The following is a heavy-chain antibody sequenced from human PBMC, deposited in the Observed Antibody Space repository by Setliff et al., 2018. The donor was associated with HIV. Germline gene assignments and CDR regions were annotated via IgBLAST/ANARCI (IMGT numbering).Heavy chain of an antibody. J-gene: IGHJ5*02. CDR1: GGSISSYY. D-gene: IGHD3-22*01. CDR2: LYYSGST. CDR3: ARGVYYYYDSDAYWYWFDP. V-gene: IGHV4-59*01. Sequence: SETLSLTCTVSGGSISSYYWSWIRQSPGKGLEWLGYLYYSGSTNYNPSLKSRVTISVDTSKNKFSLTLNSVTAADTAVYYCARGVYYYYDSDAYWYWFDPWGQGTLVTVSS.